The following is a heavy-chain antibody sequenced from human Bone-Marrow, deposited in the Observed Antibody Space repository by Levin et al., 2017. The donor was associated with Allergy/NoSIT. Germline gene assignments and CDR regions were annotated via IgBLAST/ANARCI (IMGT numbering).Heavy chain of an antibody. J-gene: IGHJ6*03. CDR3: ARVRYCSGTGSKLARYYYYMDG. CDR1: GGSISSGGYY. CDR2: IYYSGST. Sequence: PSETLSLTCTVSGGSISSGGYYWSWIRQHPGKGLEWIGYIYYSGSTYYNPSLKSRVTISVDTSKNQFSLKLSSVTAADTAVYYCARVRYCSGTGSKLARYYYYMDGWGKGTTVTVSS. V-gene: IGHV4-31*03. D-gene: IGHD2-15*01.